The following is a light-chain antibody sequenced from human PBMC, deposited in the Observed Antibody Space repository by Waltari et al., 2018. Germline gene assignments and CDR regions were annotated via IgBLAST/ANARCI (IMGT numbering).Light chain of an antibody. Sequence: DVHWYQHLPRAAPKLLIYGSSSRPLGVPDRFFGSTSGTSASLAITGLQAEDEGDYYCQSYDTSLSVVFGGGTKLTVL. V-gene: IGLV1-40*01. CDR2: GSS. J-gene: IGLJ3*02. CDR3: QSYDTSLSVV. CDR1: D.